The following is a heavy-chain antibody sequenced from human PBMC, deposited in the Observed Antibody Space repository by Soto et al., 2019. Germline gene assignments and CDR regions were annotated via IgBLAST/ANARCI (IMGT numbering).Heavy chain of an antibody. CDR1: GGSISGGVYS. V-gene: IGHV4-30-4*01. J-gene: IGHJ2*01. CDR2: IFDSGRT. CDR3: AREIMPLTNDWYFDL. D-gene: IGHD2-8*01. Sequence: QVQLQESGPGLVKPSETLSLTCTVSGGSISGGVYSWSWIRQPPGKGLEWIGHIFDSGRTYYNPSLKSRLTISVDTSKNQFSLRLSSVTAADTAVYYCAREIMPLTNDWYFDLWGRGTLVTVSS.